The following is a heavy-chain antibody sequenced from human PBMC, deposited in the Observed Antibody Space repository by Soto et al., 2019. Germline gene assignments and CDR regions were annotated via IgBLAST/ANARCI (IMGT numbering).Heavy chain of an antibody. V-gene: IGHV1-69*06. Sequence: SSVKVSCKASGGTFSSYAISWVRQAPGQGLEWMGGIIPIFGTANYAQKFQGRVTITADKSTSTAYMELSSLRSEDTAVYYCASAVLLRDRWYYDFWNGYYFVGWFDPWG. CDR2: IIPIFGTA. CDR3: ASAVLLRDRWYYDFWNGYYFVGWFDP. D-gene: IGHD3-3*01. J-gene: IGHJ5*02. CDR1: GGTFSSYA.